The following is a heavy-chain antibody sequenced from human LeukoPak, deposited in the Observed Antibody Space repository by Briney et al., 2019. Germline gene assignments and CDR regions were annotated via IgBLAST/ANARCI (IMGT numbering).Heavy chain of an antibody. CDR1: GGTFSSYA. Sequence: SVKVSCKASGGTFSSYAISWVRQALGQGLEWMGRIIPICGTANYAQKFQGSVTITTDESTSTAYLELSSLRSEDTAVYYCARDQTGRGYSYGYYAYWGPGALVTVSS. D-gene: IGHD5-18*01. V-gene: IGHV1-69*05. CDR2: IIPICGTA. CDR3: ARDQTGRGYSYGYYAY. J-gene: IGHJ4*02.